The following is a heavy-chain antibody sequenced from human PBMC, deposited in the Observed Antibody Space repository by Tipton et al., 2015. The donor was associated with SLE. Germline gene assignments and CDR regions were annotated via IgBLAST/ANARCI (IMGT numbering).Heavy chain of an antibody. CDR2: IIPIFGTA. V-gene: IGHV1-69*01. CDR1: GYTFTSYG. J-gene: IGHJ4*02. D-gene: IGHD1-26*01. CDR3: ARDRGREWEPVYFDY. Sequence: QVQLVQSGAEVKKPGASVKVSCKASGYTFTSYGISWVRQAPGQGLEWMGGIIPIFGTANYAQKFQGRVTITADESTSTAYMELSSLRSEDTAVYYCARDRGREWEPVYFDYWGQGTLVTVSS.